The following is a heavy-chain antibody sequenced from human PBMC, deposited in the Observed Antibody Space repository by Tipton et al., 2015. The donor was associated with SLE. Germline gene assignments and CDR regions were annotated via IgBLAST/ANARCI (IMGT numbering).Heavy chain of an antibody. J-gene: IGHJ4*02. CDR3: ARDRGTMVQGVSFDS. CDR2: ISSSSSYI. D-gene: IGHD3-10*01. CDR1: GFTFSSYS. Sequence: SLRLSCAASGFTFSSYSMNWVRQAPGKGLERVSSISSSSSYIYYTDSVKGRFTISRDNAKNSLYLQMNSLRAEDTAVYYCARDRGTMVQGVSFDSWGQGTLVTVSS. V-gene: IGHV3-21*03.